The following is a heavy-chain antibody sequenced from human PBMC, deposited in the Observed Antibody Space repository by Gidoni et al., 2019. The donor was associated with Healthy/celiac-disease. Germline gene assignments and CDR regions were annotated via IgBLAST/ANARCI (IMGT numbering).Heavy chain of an antibody. CDR3: AREGWATGTTGACDI. CDR2: IYYSGST. D-gene: IGHD1-1*01. V-gene: IGHV4-59*01. CDR1: GGSISSYY. Sequence: QVQLQESGPGLVKPSETLSLTCTVSGGSISSYYCSWIRQPPGKGLEWIGYIYYSGSTNYNPSLKSRVTISVDTSKNQFSLKLSSVTAAETAVYYCAREGWATGTTGACDIWGQGTMVTVSS. J-gene: IGHJ3*02.